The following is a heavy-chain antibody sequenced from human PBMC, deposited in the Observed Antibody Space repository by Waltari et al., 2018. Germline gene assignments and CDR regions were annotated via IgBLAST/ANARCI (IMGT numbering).Heavy chain of an antibody. CDR2: IWYDGSNK. J-gene: IGHJ3*02. D-gene: IGHD6-13*01. CDR1: GFTFSSYG. CDR3: ARGSSWYHLAFDI. Sequence: QVQLVESGGGVVQPGRSLRLSCAASGFTFSSYGMHWVRQAPGKGLVWVAVIWYDGSNKYYADSVKGRFTISRDNSKNTLYLQMNSLRAEDTAVYYCARGSSWYHLAFDIWGQGTMVTVSS. V-gene: IGHV3-33*01.